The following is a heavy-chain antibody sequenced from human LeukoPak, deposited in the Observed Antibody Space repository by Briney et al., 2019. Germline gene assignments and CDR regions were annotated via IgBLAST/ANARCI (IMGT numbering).Heavy chain of an antibody. V-gene: IGHV1-18*01. D-gene: IGHD2-2*01. Sequence: ASVKVSCKASGYSFTSYGITWVRQAPGQGLEWMGWISADSGDTNYAQKFQGKVTMTTDTSTSTAYMELRSLRFDDTAVYYCARDCSRISCYYYYMDVWGKGTTVTVSS. CDR2: ISADSGDT. CDR1: GYSFTSYG. J-gene: IGHJ6*03. CDR3: ARDCSRISCYYYYMDV.